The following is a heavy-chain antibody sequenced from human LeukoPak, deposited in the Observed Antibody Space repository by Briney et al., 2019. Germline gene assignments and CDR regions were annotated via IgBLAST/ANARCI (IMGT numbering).Heavy chain of an antibody. V-gene: IGHV3-21*01. CDR3: AELGITMIGGV. Sequence: GGSLRLSCAASGFTFSNYNMNWVRQAPGKGLEWVSSISSSSSYITYADSVKGRFTISRDNAKNSLYLQMHSLRAEDTAVYYCAELGITMIGGVWGKGTTVTISS. J-gene: IGHJ6*04. CDR1: GFTFSNYN. D-gene: IGHD3-10*02. CDR2: ISSSSSYI.